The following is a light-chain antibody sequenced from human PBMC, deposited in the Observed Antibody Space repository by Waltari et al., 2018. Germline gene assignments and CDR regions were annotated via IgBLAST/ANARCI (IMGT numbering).Light chain of an antibody. Sequence: SSELTQDPAVSVALGQTVRITCQGDSLRTYYVSWFQQKAGQAPTLVIYGKNNRPSGISVRFSASTSGSRASLTIIGAQAEDESAYYCHSRDSNGDVLIGGGPKVTVV. J-gene: IGLJ2*01. CDR3: HSRDSNGDVL. CDR1: SLRTYY. CDR2: GKN. V-gene: IGLV3-19*01.